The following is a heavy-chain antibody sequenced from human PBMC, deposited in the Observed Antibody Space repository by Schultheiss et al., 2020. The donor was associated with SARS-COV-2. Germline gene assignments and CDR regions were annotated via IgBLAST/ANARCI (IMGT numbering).Heavy chain of an antibody. J-gene: IGHJ4*02. D-gene: IGHD2-15*01. V-gene: IGHV3-23*01. CDR3: AKSDGIGVDFDY. CDR2: ISGSGGST. CDR1: GFTFSTYA. Sequence: GESLKISCAASGFTFSTYAMNWVRQAPGKGLEWVSVISGSGGSTYYADSVKGRFTISRDNSKNTLYLQMNSLRAEDTAVYYCAKSDGIGVDFDYWGQGTLVTVSS.